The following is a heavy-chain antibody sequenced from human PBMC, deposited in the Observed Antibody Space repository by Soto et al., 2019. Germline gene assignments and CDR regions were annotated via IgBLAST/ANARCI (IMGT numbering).Heavy chain of an antibody. CDR1: GYSFTSYW. CDR2: IYPGDSDT. Sequence: RGESLKISCKGSGYSFTSYWIGWVRQMPGKGLECMGIIYPGDSDTRYSPSFQGQVTISADKSISTAYLQWSSLKASDTAMYYCGLVVDALFYYDYWGQGTPVTVSS. D-gene: IGHD3-22*01. J-gene: IGHJ4*02. V-gene: IGHV5-51*01. CDR3: GLVVDALFYYDY.